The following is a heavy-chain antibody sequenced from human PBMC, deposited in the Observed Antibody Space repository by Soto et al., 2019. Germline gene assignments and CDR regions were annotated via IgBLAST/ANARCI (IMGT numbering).Heavy chain of an antibody. CDR2: IIPIFGTA. D-gene: IGHD3-16*01. J-gene: IGHJ3*02. V-gene: IGHV1-69*13. Sequence: EASVKVSCKASGGTFSSYAISWVRQAPGQGLEWMGGIIPIFGTANYAQKFQGRVTITADESTSTAYMELSSLRSEDTAVYYCARSRTSGDGGAFDIWGQGTMVTV. CDR3: ARSRTSGDGGAFDI. CDR1: GGTFSSYA.